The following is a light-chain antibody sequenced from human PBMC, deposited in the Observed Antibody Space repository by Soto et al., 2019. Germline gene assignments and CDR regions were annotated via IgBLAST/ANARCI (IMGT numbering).Light chain of an antibody. CDR1: QTVAYTS. V-gene: IGKV3-20*01. CDR3: QQYVTTPRT. Sequence: EIVLTPSPGILSLSPGARATLSCRASQTVAYTSLAWYQQRPGQAPRLLIYGTSTRATGTPDRFIGSGSGTAITLTISRLEPEGFAVYCCQQYVTTPRTFGQGTKLE. J-gene: IGKJ1*01. CDR2: GTS.